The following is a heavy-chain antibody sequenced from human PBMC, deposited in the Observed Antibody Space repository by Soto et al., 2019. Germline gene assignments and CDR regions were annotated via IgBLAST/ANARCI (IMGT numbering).Heavy chain of an antibody. CDR3: ATTRIAAAEYYFDY. CDR1: GFTFSNSA. CDR2: ISAGNGGT. J-gene: IGHJ4*02. D-gene: IGHD6-13*01. Sequence: EVQLLESGGGLVQPGGSLRLSCAASGFTFSNSAMSWVRQAPGKGLEWVSAISAGNGGTVYADSVKGRFTISRDNAKNSLYLQMNSLRAEDTAVYYCATTRIAAAEYYFDYWGQGTLVTVSS. V-gene: IGHV3-23*01.